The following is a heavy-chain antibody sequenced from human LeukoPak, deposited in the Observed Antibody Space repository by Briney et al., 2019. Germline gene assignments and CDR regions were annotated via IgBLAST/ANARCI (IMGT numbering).Heavy chain of an antibody. J-gene: IGHJ4*02. CDR2: ITGTGGST. CDR3: AKELYTGSYFTSDY. Sequence: GGSLRLSCAASGFTFSSYTMSWVRQAPGKGLEWVSAITGTGGSTFYAGSVRGRFTISRDNSKNTLYLQMNSLRAEDTAVYYRAKELYTGSYFTSDYWGQGTLVTVSS. CDR1: GFTFSSYT. V-gene: IGHV3-23*01. D-gene: IGHD1-26*01.